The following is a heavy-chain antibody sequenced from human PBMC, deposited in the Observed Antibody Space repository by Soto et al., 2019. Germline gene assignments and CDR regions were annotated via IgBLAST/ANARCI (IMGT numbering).Heavy chain of an antibody. CDR2: ISSTGGGT. CDR3: AKDRRAGGNCAFYFDX. D-gene: IGHD3-16*01. CDR1: GFNFSNYA. Sequence: TGGSLRLSCAASGFNFSNYAMSWVRQAPGKGLEWVSLISSTGGGTYYADSVKGRFTISRDNAQNTLYLQVHSLTAEDTAVYYCAKDRRAGGNCAFYFDXWGQGAQVTVSX. J-gene: IGHJ4*02. V-gene: IGHV3-23*01.